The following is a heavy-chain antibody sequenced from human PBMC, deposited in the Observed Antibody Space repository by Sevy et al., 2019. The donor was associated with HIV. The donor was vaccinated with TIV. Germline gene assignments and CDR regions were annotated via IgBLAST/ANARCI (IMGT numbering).Heavy chain of an antibody. CDR1: GFTFSSYG. CDR2: IWYDGSKK. J-gene: IGHJ3*01. V-gene: IGHV3-33*08. CDR3: ASDALGEHPM. Sequence: GGSLRLSCAVSGFTFSSYGMHWVRQAPGKGLEWVAVIWYDGSKKYYADSVKGRFTISRDNSKNTMYLQMSSLRAEDTALYYCASDALGEHPMWGQGTMVTVSS.